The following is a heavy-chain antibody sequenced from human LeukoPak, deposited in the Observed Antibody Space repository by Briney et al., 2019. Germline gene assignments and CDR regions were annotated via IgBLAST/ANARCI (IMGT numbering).Heavy chain of an antibody. D-gene: IGHD1-14*01. CDR1: GFTFSNYW. V-gene: IGHV3-7*01. CDR3: ARDFRTGGY. CDR2: IKQDGSEK. Sequence: TGGSLRLSCAAAGFTFSNYWMNWVRQAPGKRLEWVANIKQDGSEKYYVDSVKGRFTISRDNAKNPLYLQMNSLRGEDTAIYYCARDFRTGGYWGQGTLVTVSS. J-gene: IGHJ4*02.